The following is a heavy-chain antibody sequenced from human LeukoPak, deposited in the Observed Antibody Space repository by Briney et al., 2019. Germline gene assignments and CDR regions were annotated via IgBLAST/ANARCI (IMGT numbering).Heavy chain of an antibody. J-gene: IGHJ4*02. CDR3: ARQSSGWSYFDC. CDR2: ISPSDSTI. CDR1: GFTFSAYI. Sequence: GGSLRLSCAASGFTFSAYILNWVRQTPGKGLEWVSYISPSDSTIYSADSVKGRFIISRDNAKNSLYLQMNSLRAEDTAVYSCARQSSGWSYFDCWGQGILVTVSS. V-gene: IGHV3-48*04. D-gene: IGHD6-19*01.